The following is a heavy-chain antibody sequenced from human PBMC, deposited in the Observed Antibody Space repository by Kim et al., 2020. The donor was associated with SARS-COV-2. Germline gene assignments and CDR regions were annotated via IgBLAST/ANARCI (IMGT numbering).Heavy chain of an antibody. CDR1: GFTFSSYG. CDR3: AKDPYYYDSSGPLFDY. D-gene: IGHD3-22*01. Sequence: GGSLRLSCAASGFTFSSYGMHWVRQAPGKGLEWVAVISYDGSNKYYADSVKGRFTISRDNSKNTLYLQMNSLRAEDTAVYYCAKDPYYYDSSGPLFDYWG. V-gene: IGHV3-30*18. J-gene: IGHJ4*01. CDR2: ISYDGSNK.